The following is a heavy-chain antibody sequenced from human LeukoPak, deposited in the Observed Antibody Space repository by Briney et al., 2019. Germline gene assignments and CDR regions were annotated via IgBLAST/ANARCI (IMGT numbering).Heavy chain of an antibody. CDR2: FRNKANSYTT. J-gene: IGHJ4*02. CDR1: GFTFSDHY. Sequence: GGPLRLSCAASGFTFSDHYMDWVRQAPGKGLEWVGRFRNKANSYTTAYAPSVRGRFTISRDDSKNSLFLQMNSLKTEDTAVYYGVRTISGVPRCFDYWGQGILVTVSS. CDR3: VRTISGVPRCFDY. V-gene: IGHV3-72*01. D-gene: IGHD1/OR15-1a*01.